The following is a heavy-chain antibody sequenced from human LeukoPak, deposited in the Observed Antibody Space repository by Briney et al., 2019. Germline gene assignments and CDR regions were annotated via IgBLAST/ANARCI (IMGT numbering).Heavy chain of an antibody. CDR3: ARGSLGYCTTTSCSPDV. Sequence: PGGSLRLSCAASGFTFSSYAMHWVRRAPGKGLERVAVISYHGSDKNYADSVKGRFTISRDNSKNTLYLQMNTLRPEDTAVYYCARGSLGYCTTTSCSPDVRGKGTTVTVSS. D-gene: IGHD2-2*01. CDR2: ISYHGSDK. CDR1: GFTFSSYA. V-gene: IGHV3-30*04. J-gene: IGHJ6*04.